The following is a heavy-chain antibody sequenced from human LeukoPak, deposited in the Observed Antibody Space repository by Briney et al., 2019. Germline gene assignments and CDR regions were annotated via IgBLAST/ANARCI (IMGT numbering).Heavy chain of an antibody. V-gene: IGHV4-34*01. Sequence: SETLSLTCAVYGGSFSGYYWSWIRQPPGKGLEWIGEINHSGSTNYNPSPKSRVTISVDTSKNQFSLKLSSVTAADTAVYYCARDTGYCSSTSCWSQGTLVTVSS. CDR3: ARDTGYCSSTSC. CDR2: INHSGST. D-gene: IGHD2-2*01. J-gene: IGHJ4*02. CDR1: GGSFSGYY.